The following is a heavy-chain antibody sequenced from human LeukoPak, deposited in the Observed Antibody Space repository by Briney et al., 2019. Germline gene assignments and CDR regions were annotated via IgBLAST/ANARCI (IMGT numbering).Heavy chain of an antibody. CDR2: MNPNSGNT. J-gene: IGHJ5*02. CDR3: ARDTIFGGIWFDP. V-gene: IGHV1-8*01. D-gene: IGHD3-3*01. CDR1: GYTFTSYD. Sequence: ASVKVSRKASGYTFTSYDINWVRQATGQGLEWMGWMNPNSGNTGYAQKFQGRVTMTRNTSMSTAYMELSSLRSEDTAVYYCARDTIFGGIWFDPWGQGTLVTVSS.